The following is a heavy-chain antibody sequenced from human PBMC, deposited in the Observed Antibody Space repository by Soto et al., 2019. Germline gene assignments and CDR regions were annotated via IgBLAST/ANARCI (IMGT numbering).Heavy chain of an antibody. CDR2: TYYRSKWYN. D-gene: IGHD7-27*01. V-gene: IGHV6-1*01. Sequence: KQSQTLSLTCAISGDSVSSNSAAWNWIRQSPSRGLEWLGRTYYRSKWYNDYAVSVKSRITINPDTSKNQFSLQLNSVTPEDTAVYYCASSPTNWGSNWFDPWGQGTLVTVSS. CDR1: GDSVSSNSAA. CDR3: ASSPTNWGSNWFDP. J-gene: IGHJ5*02.